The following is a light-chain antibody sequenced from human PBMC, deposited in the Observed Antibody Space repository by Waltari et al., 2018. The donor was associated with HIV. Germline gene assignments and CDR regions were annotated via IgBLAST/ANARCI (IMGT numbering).Light chain of an antibody. CDR2: SNK. CDR3: AARDDSLNAWV. J-gene: IGLJ3*02. V-gene: IGLV1-44*01. CDR1: SSNVGGTA. Sequence: QSFLTPPPSASGTPGRRVILSCFRHSSNVGGTAVHWYRQVPGTAPKLLMFSNKQRPSGVTDRFSGSKSGTSASLAIKGLQSEDEADYYCAARDDSLNAWVFGGGTKLTVL.